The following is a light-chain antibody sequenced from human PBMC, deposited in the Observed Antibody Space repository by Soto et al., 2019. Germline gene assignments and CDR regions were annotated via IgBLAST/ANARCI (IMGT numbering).Light chain of an antibody. J-gene: IGLJ2*01. CDR3: GTWDSSLSAGV. CDR2: ENN. V-gene: IGLV1-51*02. Sequence: QSVLTQPPSVSADPGQKVTISCSGSSSNIGNNYVSWYQQFPGTAPKLLIYENNKRPSGIPDRFSGSKSGTSATLGITGLQTGDEADYYCGTWDSSLSAGVFGGGTQLTVL. CDR1: SSNIGNNY.